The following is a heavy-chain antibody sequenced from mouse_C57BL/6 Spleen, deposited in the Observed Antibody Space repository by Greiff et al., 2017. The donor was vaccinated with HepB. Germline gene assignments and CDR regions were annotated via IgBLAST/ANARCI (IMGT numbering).Heavy chain of an antibody. V-gene: IGHV5-4*03. CDR2: ISDGGSYT. J-gene: IGHJ1*03. D-gene: IGHD1-1*01. Sequence: EVKLVESGGGLVKPGGSLKLSCAASGFTFSSYAMSWVRQTPEKRLEWVATISDGGSYTYYPDNVKGRFTISRDNAKNNLYLQMSHLKSEDTAMYYCARHGSSFHWYFDVWGTGTTVTVSS. CDR3: ARHGSSFHWYFDV. CDR1: GFTFSSYA.